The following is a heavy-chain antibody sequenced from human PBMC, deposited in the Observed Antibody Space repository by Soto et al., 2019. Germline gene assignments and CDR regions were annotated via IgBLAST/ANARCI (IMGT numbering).Heavy chain of an antibody. CDR3: ARHPPAASRTDPYYYYMDV. D-gene: IGHD2-2*01. J-gene: IGHJ6*03. CDR1: GGSISSYY. V-gene: IGHV4-59*08. Sequence: SETLSLTCTVSGGSISSYYWSWIRQPPGKGLEWIGYIYYSGSTNYNPSLKSRVTISVDTSKNQFSLKLSSVTAADTAVYYCARHPPAASRTDPYYYYMDVWGKGTTVTVSS. CDR2: IYYSGST.